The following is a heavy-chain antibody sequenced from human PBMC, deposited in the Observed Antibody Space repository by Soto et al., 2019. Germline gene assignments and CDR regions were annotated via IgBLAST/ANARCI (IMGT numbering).Heavy chain of an antibody. J-gene: IGHJ4*02. CDR1: GFTFSSYW. D-gene: IGHD3-10*01. CDR3: ARERWFGELLTLFDY. Sequence: GGSLRLSCAASGFTFSSYWMHWVRQAPGKGLVWVSRINSDGSSTSYADSVKGRFTISRDNAKNTLYLQMNSLRAEDTAVYYCARERWFGELLTLFDYWGQGTLVTVSS. CDR2: INSDGSST. V-gene: IGHV3-74*01.